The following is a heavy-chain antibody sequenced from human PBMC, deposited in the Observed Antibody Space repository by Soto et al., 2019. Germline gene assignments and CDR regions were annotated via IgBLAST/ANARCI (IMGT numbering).Heavy chain of an antibody. CDR3: ARDRGSYRGSRGPFDY. CDR1: GFTFSSYA. J-gene: IGHJ4*02. D-gene: IGHD1-26*01. CDR2: ISYDGSNK. V-gene: IGHV3-30-3*01. Sequence: QVQLVESGGGVVQPGRSLRLSCAASGFTFSSYAMHWVRQAPGKGLEWVAVISYDGSNKYYADSVKGRFTISRDNSKNTLYLQMNSLRAEDTAVYYCARDRGSYRGSRGPFDYWGQGTLVTVSS.